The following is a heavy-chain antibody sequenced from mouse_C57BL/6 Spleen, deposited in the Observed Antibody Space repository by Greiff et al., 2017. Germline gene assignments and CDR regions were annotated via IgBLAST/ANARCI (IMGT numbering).Heavy chain of an antibody. D-gene: IGHD3-2*02. CDR2: INPNNGGT. CDR3: ARTAQATSHFDY. Sequence: EVKLVESGPELVKPGASVKMSCKASGYTFTDYNMHWVKQSHGKSLEWIGYINPNNGGTSYNQKFKGKATLTVNKSSSTAYMELRSLTSEDSAVYYCARTAQATSHFDYWGQGTTLTVSS. CDR1: GYTFTDYN. V-gene: IGHV1-22*01. J-gene: IGHJ2*01.